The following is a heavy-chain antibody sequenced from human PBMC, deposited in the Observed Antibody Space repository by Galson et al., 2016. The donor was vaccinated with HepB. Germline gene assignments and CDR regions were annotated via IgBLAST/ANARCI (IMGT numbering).Heavy chain of an antibody. CDR1: GFSFSIHG. V-gene: IGHV3-30*03. CDR2: ISYDGIRK. Sequence: SLRLSCAASGFSFSIHGMHWVRQAPGKGLEWVAVISYDGIRKYYADSLSGRFTISRDNSKSTLFLQMNSLTAEDTAVYYCVRDLSTVTVHWYFDLWGRGTLVTVSS. D-gene: IGHD2-21*02. CDR3: VRDLSTVTVHWYFDL. J-gene: IGHJ2*01.